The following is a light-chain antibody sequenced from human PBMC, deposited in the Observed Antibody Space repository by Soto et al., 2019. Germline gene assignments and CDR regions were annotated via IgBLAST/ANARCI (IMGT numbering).Light chain of an antibody. Sequence: EIVLTQSAGTLSLSPGDRATLSCRVSQNLGSGYLAWYQQKPGQAPRILIYAASSRATGIPDRFSGSGSGTDFSLTISRLEPEDFAVYYCQQYDTSPRTFAQGTKVDIK. CDR1: QNLGSGY. V-gene: IGKV3-20*01. CDR2: AAS. CDR3: QQYDTSPRT. J-gene: IGKJ1*01.